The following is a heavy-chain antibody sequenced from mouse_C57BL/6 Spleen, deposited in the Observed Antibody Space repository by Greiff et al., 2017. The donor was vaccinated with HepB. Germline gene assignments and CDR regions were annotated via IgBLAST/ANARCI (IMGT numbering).Heavy chain of an antibody. Sequence: VHLVESGAELVKPGASVKISCKASGYAFSSYWMNWVKQRPGKGLEWIGQIYPGDGDTNYNGKFKGKATLTADKSSSTAYMQLSSLTSEDSAVYFCARSYGYDEGYYAMDYWGQGTSVTVSS. V-gene: IGHV1-80*01. CDR1: GYAFSSYW. J-gene: IGHJ4*01. CDR2: IYPGDGDT. D-gene: IGHD2-2*01. CDR3: ARSYGYDEGYYAMDY.